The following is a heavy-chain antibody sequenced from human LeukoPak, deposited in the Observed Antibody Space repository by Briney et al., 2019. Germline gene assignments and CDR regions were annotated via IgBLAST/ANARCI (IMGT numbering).Heavy chain of an antibody. CDR3: ARDSPGGYSSRWYFDY. J-gene: IGHJ4*02. CDR2: ISYDGSNK. V-gene: IGHV3-30-3*01. CDR1: GFTFSSYA. D-gene: IGHD6-13*01. Sequence: PGGSLRLSCAASGFTFSSYAMHWVRQAPGKGLEWVAVISYDGSNKYYADSVKGRFTISRDNSKNTLYLQMNSLRAEDTAVYYCARDSPGGYSSRWYFDYWGQGTLVTVSS.